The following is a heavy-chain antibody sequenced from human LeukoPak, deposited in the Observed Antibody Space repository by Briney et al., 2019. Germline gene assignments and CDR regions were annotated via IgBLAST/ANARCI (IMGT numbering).Heavy chain of an antibody. CDR2: IYTSGST. CDR1: SGSISSYY. Sequence: SETLSLTCTVSSGSISSYYWSWIRQPAGKGLEWIGRIYTSGSTNYNPSLKRRVTISIDTSKKQFSLKLNSVTAADTAVYYCARGGGVRFLEWLSPFDYWGQGTLVTVSS. V-gene: IGHV4-4*07. J-gene: IGHJ4*02. D-gene: IGHD3-3*01. CDR3: ARGGGVRFLEWLSPFDY.